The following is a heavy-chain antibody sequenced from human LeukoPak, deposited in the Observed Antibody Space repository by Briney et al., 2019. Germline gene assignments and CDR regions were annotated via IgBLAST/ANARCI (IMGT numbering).Heavy chain of an antibody. V-gene: IGHV3-64*01. CDR1: GFRFSAYS. CDR2: IFENGGDT. J-gene: IGHJ4*02. Sequence: GGSLRLSCAASGFRFSAYSMHGVRQAPGRGLEYVSAIFENGGDTYYAKSVKGRFTISRDNSKNTLYLQMGSLRAEDMAVYYCARVEGHGYFDYWSQGTLVTVSS. CDR3: ARVEGHGYFDY. D-gene: IGHD3-3*01.